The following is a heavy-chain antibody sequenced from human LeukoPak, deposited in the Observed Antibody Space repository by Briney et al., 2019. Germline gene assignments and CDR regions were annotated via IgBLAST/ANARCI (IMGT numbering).Heavy chain of an antibody. D-gene: IGHD3-10*01. V-gene: IGHV1-2*02. Sequence: ASVKVSCKASGYTFTGYYMHWVRQAPGQGLEWMGWINPNSGGTNYAQKFQGRVIMTRDTSISTAYMELSRLRSDDTTVYYCAREQEVGSGSYYIGPYMDVWGKGTTVTVSS. CDR3: AREQEVGSGSYYIGPYMDV. CDR1: GYTFTGYY. CDR2: INPNSGGT. J-gene: IGHJ6*03.